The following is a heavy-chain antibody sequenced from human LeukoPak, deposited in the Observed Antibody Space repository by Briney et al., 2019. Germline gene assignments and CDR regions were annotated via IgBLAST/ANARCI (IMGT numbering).Heavy chain of an antibody. J-gene: IGHJ5*02. V-gene: IGHV4-4*07. Sequence: SETLSLTCTVSGGSIRSYYWSWIRQPAGKGLEWIGRIYTSGSTNYNPSLKSRVTMSVDTSKNQFSLKLSSVTAADTAVYYCARVETGSGYENNWFDPWGQGTLVTVSS. CDR2: IYTSGST. CDR1: GGSIRSYY. D-gene: IGHD5-12*01. CDR3: ARVETGSGYENNWFDP.